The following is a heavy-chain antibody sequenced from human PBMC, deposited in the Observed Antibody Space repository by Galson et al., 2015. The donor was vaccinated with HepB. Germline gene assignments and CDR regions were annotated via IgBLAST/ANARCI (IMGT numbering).Heavy chain of an antibody. Sequence: SVKVSCKASGYTFTGYYMHWVRQAPGQGLEWVGWINPNSGGTNYAQKFQGRVTMTRDTSISTAYMELSRLRSDDTAVYYCASVAHYDILTGYSYYYYGMDVWGQGTTVTVSS. CDR1: GYTFTGYY. D-gene: IGHD3-9*01. CDR3: ASVAHYDILTGYSYYYYGMDV. J-gene: IGHJ6*02. CDR2: INPNSGGT. V-gene: IGHV1-2*02.